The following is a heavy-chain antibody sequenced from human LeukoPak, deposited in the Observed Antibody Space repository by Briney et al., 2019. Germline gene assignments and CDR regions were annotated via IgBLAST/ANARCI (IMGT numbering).Heavy chain of an antibody. V-gene: IGHV3-53*01. J-gene: IGHJ4*02. D-gene: IGHD2-2*01. CDR1: GFTDSYNY. CDR3: ARGGCTTTKCLTSPFDH. Sequence: GGSLRLSCAASGFTDSYNYMSWVRQAPGKGLEWVSDIYNDGVTYYASSVKGRFTISRNNNKDMLFLQMNSLRAEDTAVYYCARGGCTTTKCLTSPFDHWGQGTLVTVSS. CDR2: IYNDGVT.